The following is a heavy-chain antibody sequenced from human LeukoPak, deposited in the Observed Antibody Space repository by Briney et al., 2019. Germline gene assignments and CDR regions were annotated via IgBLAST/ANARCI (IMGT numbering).Heavy chain of an antibody. D-gene: IGHD3-10*01. CDR2: IYYTGST. CDR3: AMVRRASDY. CDR1: GGSISNSNYY. V-gene: IGHV4-39*01. J-gene: IGHJ4*02. Sequence: SETLSLTCTVSGGSISNSNYYWGWIRQPPGKGLEWIGNIYYTGSTYYNPSLKSRVTISVDTSKNQFSLKLSSVTAADTAVYYCAMVRRASDYWGQGTLVTVSS.